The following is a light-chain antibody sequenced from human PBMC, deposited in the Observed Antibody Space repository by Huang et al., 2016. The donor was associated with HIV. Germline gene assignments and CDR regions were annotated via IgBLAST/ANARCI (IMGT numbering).Light chain of an antibody. V-gene: IGKV1-39*01. CDR2: AAS. CDR1: DDISFL. CDR3: QQSHSNLYT. J-gene: IGKJ2*01. Sequence: DIRLTQSPSYLSASVGDSVTMTCRASDDISFLLNWYQQKPGKAPKLLIYAASNLRRGVPSRFRGSRSGTDFTLTITSLEPEDFATYYCQQSHSNLYTFGQGTTLDI.